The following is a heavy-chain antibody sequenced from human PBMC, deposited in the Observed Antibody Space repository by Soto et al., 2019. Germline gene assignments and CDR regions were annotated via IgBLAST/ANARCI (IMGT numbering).Heavy chain of an antibody. CDR2: ISGSGGST. CDR3: AKDQSMQQLVLVPSGYYYGMDV. Sequence: PGGSLRLSCAASGFTFSSYAMSWVRQAPGKGLEKVSAISGSGGSTYYADSVKGRFTISRDNSKNTLYLQMNSLRAEDTAVYYCAKDQSMQQLVLVPSGYYYGMDVWGQGTTVTVSS. D-gene: IGHD6-13*01. CDR1: GFTFSSYA. V-gene: IGHV3-23*01. J-gene: IGHJ6*02.